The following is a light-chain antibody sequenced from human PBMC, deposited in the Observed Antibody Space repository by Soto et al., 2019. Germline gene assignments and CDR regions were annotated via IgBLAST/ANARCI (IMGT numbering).Light chain of an antibody. CDR3: QQYYTAWT. J-gene: IGKJ1*01. V-gene: IGKV4-1*01. Sequence: DIAMTQSPDSLAVSLGEGATINCRSSQSVLYGSNNKNYLAWYQQKPGQPPKLLIYWASTPEFGVPDRFSGSGSGTYFTLTINSLQAEDVAVYYCQQYYTAWTFGQGTKVEIK. CDR2: WAS. CDR1: QSVLYGSNNKNY.